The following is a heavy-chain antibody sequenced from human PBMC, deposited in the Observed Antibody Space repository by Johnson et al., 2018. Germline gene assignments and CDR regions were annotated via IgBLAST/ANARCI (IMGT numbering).Heavy chain of an antibody. J-gene: IGHJ6*03. D-gene: IGHD4-17*01. CDR3: ASMTVYYYYMDV. CDR1: GFTFSSYS. CDR2: ISSSSSYI. V-gene: IGHV3-21*01. Sequence: EVQLVESGGGLVTPGGSXRLSCAASGFTFSSYSMNWVRQAPGKGLEWVSSISSSSSYIYYADSVKGRFTISRENAKNSLYLQMNSLRAEDTAVYYCASMTVYYYYMDVWGKGTTVTVSS.